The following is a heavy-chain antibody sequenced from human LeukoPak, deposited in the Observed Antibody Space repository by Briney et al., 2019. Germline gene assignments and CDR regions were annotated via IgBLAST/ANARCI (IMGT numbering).Heavy chain of an antibody. CDR2: IWYDGSNE. CDR3: ARDRGTGYFDY. J-gene: IGHJ4*02. V-gene: IGHV3-33*01. CDR1: GFTFSSYG. Sequence: PGRSLRLSCAASGFTFSSYGMHWVRQAPGKGLEWVAVIWYDGSNEYYADSVKGRFTISRDNSKNTLYLQMNSLRAEDTAVYYCARDRGTGYFDYWGQGTLVTVSS. D-gene: IGHD7-27*01.